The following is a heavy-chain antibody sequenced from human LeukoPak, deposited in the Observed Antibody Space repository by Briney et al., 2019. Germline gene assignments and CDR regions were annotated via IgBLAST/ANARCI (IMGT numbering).Heavy chain of an antibody. J-gene: IGHJ4*02. CDR1: GFTFSNYW. CDR2: IKQDGSQK. Sequence: PGGSLRLSCAASGFTFSNYWMTWVRQAPGKGLEWVANIKQDGSQKYYVDSVKGRLTISRDNAKNSVYLQVSSLRVEDTAVYHCARIGYSSSSLDYWGQGALVTVSS. V-gene: IGHV3-7*01. CDR3: ARIGYSSSSLDY. D-gene: IGHD6-13*01.